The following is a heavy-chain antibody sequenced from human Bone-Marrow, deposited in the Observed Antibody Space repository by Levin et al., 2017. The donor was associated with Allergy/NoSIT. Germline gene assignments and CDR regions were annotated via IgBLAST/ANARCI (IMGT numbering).Heavy chain of an antibody. CDR3: AKSATLSGVALTYFDY. Sequence: SCAASGFIFYSYAMSWVRQAPGKGLEWVSAISNSGGTKYYADSVKGRFTISRDYSGNTLYLEMNSLRADDTAIYYCAKSATLSGVALTYFDYWGQGTLVTVSS. CDR2: ISNSGGTK. J-gene: IGHJ4*02. CDR1: GFIFYSYA. V-gene: IGHV3-23*01. D-gene: IGHD3-3*01.